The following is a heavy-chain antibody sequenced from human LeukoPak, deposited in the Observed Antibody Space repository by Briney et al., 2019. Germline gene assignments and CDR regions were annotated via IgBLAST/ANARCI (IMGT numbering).Heavy chain of an antibody. Sequence: GRSLRLSCAASGFTFSSYGMHWVRQAPGKGLEWVAVIWYDGSNNYYADSVKGRFTISRDNSKNTLYPQMNSLRAEDTAVYYCARKLRTRRYYYGMDVWGQGTTVTVSS. CDR3: ARKLRTRRYYYGMDV. CDR2: IWYDGSNN. CDR1: GFTFSSYG. D-gene: IGHD1-26*01. V-gene: IGHV3-33*01. J-gene: IGHJ6*02.